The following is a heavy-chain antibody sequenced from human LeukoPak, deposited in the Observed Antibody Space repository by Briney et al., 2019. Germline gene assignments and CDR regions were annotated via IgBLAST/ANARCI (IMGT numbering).Heavy chain of an antibody. CDR1: GGSISSYY. CDR2: IYYSGST. V-gene: IGHV4-59*01. J-gene: IGHJ6*03. D-gene: IGHD6-6*01. Sequence: KSSETLSLTCIVSGGSISSYYWSWIRQPPGKGLEWIGYIYYSGSTNYNPSLKSRVTISVDTSKNQFSLKLSSVTAADTAVYYCARGFRSSSSSHYYYYYMDVWGKGTTVTVSS. CDR3: ARGFRSSSSSHYYYYYMDV.